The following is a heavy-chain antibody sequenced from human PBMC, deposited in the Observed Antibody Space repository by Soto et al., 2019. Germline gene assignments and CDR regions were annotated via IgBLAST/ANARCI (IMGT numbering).Heavy chain of an antibody. D-gene: IGHD4-17*01. Sequence: SCHLVWISQPPEKGLVWIGSTYYSGSNYYNPSLKSRVTISVDTSKNQFSLKLSSVTAADTAAYYCARPGDYGAYVFFYWGQGSLVTSPQ. V-gene: IGHV4-39*01. CDR1: SCH. CDR3: ARPGDYGAYVFFY. CDR2: TYYSGSN. J-gene: IGHJ4*02.